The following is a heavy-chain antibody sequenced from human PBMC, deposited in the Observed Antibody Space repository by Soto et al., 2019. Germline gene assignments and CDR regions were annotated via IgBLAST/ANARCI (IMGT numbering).Heavy chain of an antibody. V-gene: IGHV4-31*02. CDR2: IYASGST. Sequence: WTWIRQHPGKGLEWIGYIYASGSTYYNPSLKSRLTISVGTSEKQFSLRLSSVTAADTAVYYCTRGVVGLYYFDSWGQGTLVTVSS. CDR3: TRGVVGLYYFDS. D-gene: IGHD2-15*01. J-gene: IGHJ4*02.